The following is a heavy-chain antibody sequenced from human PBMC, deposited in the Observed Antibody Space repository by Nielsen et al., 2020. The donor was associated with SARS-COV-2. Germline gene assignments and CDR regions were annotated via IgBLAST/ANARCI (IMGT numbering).Heavy chain of an antibody. CDR1: GFTFSSYW. V-gene: IGHV3-7*03. CDR2: IKQDGSEK. J-gene: IGHJ4*02. CDR3: ASWSGDYGDYDIDY. D-gene: IGHD4-17*01. Sequence: GESLKISCAASGFTFSSYWMSWVRQAPGKGLEWVANIKQDGSEKYYVDSVKGRFTISRDNAKKSLYLQMNSLRADDTAVYYCASWSGDYGDYDIDYWGQGTLVTVSS.